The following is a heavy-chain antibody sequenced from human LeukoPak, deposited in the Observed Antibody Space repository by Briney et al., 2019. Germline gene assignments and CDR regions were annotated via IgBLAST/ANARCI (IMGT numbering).Heavy chain of an antibody. CDR2: IGAYNGNT. J-gene: IGHJ3*02. D-gene: IGHD5-18*01. CDR3: ARLGYGEAFDI. V-gene: IGHV1-18*01. Sequence: ASVKVSCKASGYTFTSYGISWVRQAPGQGREWRGWIGAYNGNTNYAQKLQGRVTMTTDTSTSTAYMALSSLISEDTAVYYCARLGYGEAFDIWGPGTMVTVSS. CDR1: GYTFTSYG.